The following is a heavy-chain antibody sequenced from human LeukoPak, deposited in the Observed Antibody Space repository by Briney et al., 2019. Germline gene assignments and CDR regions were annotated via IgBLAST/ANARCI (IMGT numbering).Heavy chain of an antibody. CDR3: ARGGWYRNWYFDL. V-gene: IGHV4-39*07. CDR2: IYYSGST. Sequence: SETLSLTCTVSGGSISSSSYYWGWIRQPPGKGLEWIGSIYYSGSTYYNPSLKSRVTISVDTSKNQFSLKLSSVTAADTAVYYCARGGWYRNWYFDLWGRGTLVTVSS. J-gene: IGHJ2*01. D-gene: IGHD6-19*01. CDR1: GGSISSSSYY.